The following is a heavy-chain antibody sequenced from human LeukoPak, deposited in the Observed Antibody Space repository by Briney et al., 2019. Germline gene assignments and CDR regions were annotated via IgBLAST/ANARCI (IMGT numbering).Heavy chain of an antibody. CDR1: GGTFSSYA. D-gene: IGHD6-19*01. V-gene: IGHV1-69*13. CDR3: ARSLGEAGTFDY. Sequence: SVKVSCKASGGTFSSYAISWVRQAPGQRLEWMGGIIPIFGTANYAQKFQGRVTITADESTSTAYMELSSLRSEDTAVYYCARSLGEAGTFDYWGQGTLVTVSS. CDR2: IIPIFGTA. J-gene: IGHJ4*02.